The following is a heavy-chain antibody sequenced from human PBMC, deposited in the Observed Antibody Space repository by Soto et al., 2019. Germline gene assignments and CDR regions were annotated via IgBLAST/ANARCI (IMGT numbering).Heavy chain of an antibody. CDR2: IYYSGST. Sequence: PSETLSLTCTVSGGSVTSGSYYWSWIRQPPGKGLEWIGYIYYSGSTNYNPSLKSRVTISVYTSKNQNSLKLSSVTAVDTAVYYCARDQGIAVAVFEYWGQGSLVTVSS. CDR1: GGSVTSGSYY. CDR3: ARDQGIAVAVFEY. V-gene: IGHV4-61*01. J-gene: IGHJ4*02. D-gene: IGHD6-19*01.